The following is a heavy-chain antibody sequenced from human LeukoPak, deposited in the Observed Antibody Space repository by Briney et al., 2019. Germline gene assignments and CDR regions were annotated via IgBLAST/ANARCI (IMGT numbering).Heavy chain of an antibody. CDR3: ARSRSSRNPTYYYDSSGYYIDY. Sequence: PSEALSLTCTVSGGSISSGGYYWSWIRQHPGKGLEWIGYIYYSGSTYYNPSLKSRVTISVDTSKNQFSLKLSSVTAADTAVYYCARSRSSRNPTYYYDSSGYYIDYWGQGTLVTVSS. CDR1: GGSISSGGYY. D-gene: IGHD3-22*01. V-gene: IGHV4-31*03. J-gene: IGHJ4*02. CDR2: IYYSGST.